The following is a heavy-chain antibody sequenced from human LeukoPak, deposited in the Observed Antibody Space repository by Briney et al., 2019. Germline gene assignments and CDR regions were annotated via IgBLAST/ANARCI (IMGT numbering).Heavy chain of an antibody. CDR2: ISVSGGST. D-gene: IGHD3-10*01. CDR1: GFTFTSYA. J-gene: IGHJ4*02. V-gene: IGHV3-23*01. CDR3: AKAYMVRGAHGSYLDH. Sequence: QPGGSLRLSCAASGFTFTSYAMGWVRQAPGKGPEWVSSISVSGGSTYYADSVMGRFTISRDNSRNTLYLQMKSLTVEDTAVHYCAKAYMVRGAHGSYLDHWGQGTLVTVSS.